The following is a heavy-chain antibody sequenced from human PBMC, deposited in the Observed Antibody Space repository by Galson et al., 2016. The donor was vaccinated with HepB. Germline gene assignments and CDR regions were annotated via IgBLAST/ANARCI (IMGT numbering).Heavy chain of an antibody. CDR1: EGRCSTDA. Sequence: AVMVSCKAAEGRCSTDAFNCGRQAPPRGLLWMGGIIPLFDTANYAQRFQGRVTITMDTSAITAYMKLSSLRSEDTAVYYCARGPGNYYFDYWGQGTLVTVSS. D-gene: IGHD1-7*01. J-gene: IGHJ4*02. CDR3: ARGPGNYYFDY. CDR2: IIPLFDTA. V-gene: IGHV1-69*05.